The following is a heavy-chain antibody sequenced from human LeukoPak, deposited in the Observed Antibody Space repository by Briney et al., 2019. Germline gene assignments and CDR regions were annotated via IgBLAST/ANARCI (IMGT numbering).Heavy chain of an antibody. CDR2: IYYSGST. Sequence: SETLSLTCTVSGGSISSSSYYWGWIRQPPGKGLEWIGSIYYSGSTYYNPSLKSRVTISVDTSKNQFSLKLSSVTAADTAVYYCARGNLVPGFDYWGQGTLVTVSS. CDR1: GGSISSSSYY. D-gene: IGHD1-1*01. V-gene: IGHV4-39*07. J-gene: IGHJ4*02. CDR3: ARGNLVPGFDY.